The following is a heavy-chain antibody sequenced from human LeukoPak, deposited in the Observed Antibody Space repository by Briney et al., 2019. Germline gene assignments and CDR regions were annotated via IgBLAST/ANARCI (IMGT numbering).Heavy chain of an antibody. V-gene: IGHV4-34*01. CDR1: GGSFSGYY. J-gene: IGHJ4*02. D-gene: IGHD3-22*01. Sequence: PSETLSLTCAVYGGSFSGYYWSWIRQPPGKGLEWIGEINHSGSTNYNPSLKSRVTISVDTSKNQFSLKLSSVTAADTAVYYCARRRAAYDSSGWRLYFDYWGQGTLVTVSS. CDR3: ARRRAAYDSSGWRLYFDY. CDR2: INHSGST.